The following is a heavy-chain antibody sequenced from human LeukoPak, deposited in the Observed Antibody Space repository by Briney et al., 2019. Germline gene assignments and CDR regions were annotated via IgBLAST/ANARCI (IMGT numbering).Heavy chain of an antibody. CDR3: ARGLHTFPY. J-gene: IGHJ4*02. CDR1: GFTFSSYG. D-gene: IGHD2/OR15-2a*01. Sequence: GGSLRLSCAASGFTFSSYGMHWVRQAPGRGLEWVAVIWYDGSNKYYGDSRFTISRDNAQNSLHLQMNSLRAEDTAVYYCARGLHTFPYWGQGTLVTVSS. CDR2: IWYDGSNK. V-gene: IGHV3-33*03.